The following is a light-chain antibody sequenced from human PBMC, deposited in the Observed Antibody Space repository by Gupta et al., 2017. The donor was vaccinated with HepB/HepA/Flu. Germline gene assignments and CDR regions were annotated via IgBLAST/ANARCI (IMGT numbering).Light chain of an antibody. CDR1: QSVLYSSNNKNY. V-gene: IGKV4-1*01. Sequence: DIVMTQSPDSLAVSLGERATINCKSSQSVLYSSNNKNYLAWYQQKPGQPPKLLIYWASTRESGVPDRFSGSGSGTYFTLTISSLQAEDVAVYYCQQYYSSPETFGQGTKVEI. CDR3: QQYYSSPET. CDR2: WAS. J-gene: IGKJ1*01.